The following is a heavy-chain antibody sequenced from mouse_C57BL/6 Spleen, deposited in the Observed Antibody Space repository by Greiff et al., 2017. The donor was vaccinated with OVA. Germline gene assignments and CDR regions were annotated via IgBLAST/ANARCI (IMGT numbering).Heavy chain of an antibody. CDR2: IYPSDSET. CDR1: GYTFTSYW. D-gene: IGHD4-1*01. Sequence: QVQLQQPGAELVRPGSSVKLSCKASGYTFTSYWMHWVKQRPIQGLEWIGNIYPSDSETHYNQKFKDKATLTVDKSSSTAYMQLSSLTSEDSAVYYCARRQTGTFFDYWGQGTTLTVSS. J-gene: IGHJ2*01. V-gene: IGHV1-52*01. CDR3: ARRQTGTFFDY.